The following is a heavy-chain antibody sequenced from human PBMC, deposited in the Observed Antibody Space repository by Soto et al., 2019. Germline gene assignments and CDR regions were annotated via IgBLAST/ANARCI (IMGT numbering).Heavy chain of an antibody. CDR1: GFTFSSYA. Sequence: GGSLRLSCAASGFTFSSYAMHWVRQAPGKGLEWVAVISYDGSNKYYADSVKGRFTISRDNSKNTLYLQMNSLRAEDTAVYYCARDLPLYCSSTSCYDTQPYYYYGMDVWGQGTTVTVSS. CDR2: ISYDGSNK. CDR3: ARDLPLYCSSTSCYDTQPYYYYGMDV. D-gene: IGHD2-2*01. J-gene: IGHJ6*02. V-gene: IGHV3-30-3*01.